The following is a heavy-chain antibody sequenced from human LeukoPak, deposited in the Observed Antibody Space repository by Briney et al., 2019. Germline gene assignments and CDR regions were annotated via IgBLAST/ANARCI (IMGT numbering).Heavy chain of an antibody. CDR1: GFTFSTYG. D-gene: IGHD6-13*01. V-gene: IGHV3-30*03. Sequence: PGGSLRLSCAASGFTFSTYGMHWVRQAPGKGLEWVAVISYDGSNKYYADSVKGRFTVSRDNSENTLYLQMNSLRAEDTAVYYCAIPGIAAAGETYLDYWGQGTLVTVSS. J-gene: IGHJ4*02. CDR2: ISYDGSNK. CDR3: AIPGIAAAGETYLDY.